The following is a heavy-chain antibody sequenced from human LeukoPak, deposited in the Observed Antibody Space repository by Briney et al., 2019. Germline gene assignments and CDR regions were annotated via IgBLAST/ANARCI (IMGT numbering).Heavy chain of an antibody. D-gene: IGHD6-13*01. Sequence: GGSLRLSCAASGFTFNTYAMNWVRQAPGKGLEWVAVIWYDGSNEYYADSVKGRFTISRDNSKNTLYLQMNSLRAEDSAVYFSARDSASIAAAVYWYFDLWGRGTLVTVSS. CDR1: GFTFNTYA. J-gene: IGHJ2*01. V-gene: IGHV3-33*01. CDR2: IWYDGSNE. CDR3: ARDSASIAAAVYWYFDL.